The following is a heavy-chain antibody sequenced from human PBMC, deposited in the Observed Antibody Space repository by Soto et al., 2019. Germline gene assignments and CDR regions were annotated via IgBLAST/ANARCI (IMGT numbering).Heavy chain of an antibody. V-gene: IGHV1-2*04. J-gene: IGHJ4*02. D-gene: IGHD6-19*01. CDR1: GCTFTGYY. CDR3: ARGAEQWLAYDY. Sequence: ASVKVACRAAGCTFTGYYMHGVRQAPGQGLEWMGWINPNSGGTNYAQKFQGWVTMTRDTSISTAYMELSRLRSDDTAVYYCARGAEQWLAYDYWGQGTLVTVSS. CDR2: INPNSGGT.